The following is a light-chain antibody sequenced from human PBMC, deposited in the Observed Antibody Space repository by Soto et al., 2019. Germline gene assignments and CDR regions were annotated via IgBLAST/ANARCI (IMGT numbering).Light chain of an antibody. CDR3: QQYNSYSST. CDR1: QSIGNW. V-gene: IGKV1-5*01. Sequence: DIQMTQSPSTLSASVGDRVTITSRASQSIGNWLAWYQQKPGKAPKLLIYDASSLESGVPSRFSGSGSGTEFTLTISSLQPDDFATYYCQQYNSYSSTFGHGTKVEVK. J-gene: IGKJ1*01. CDR2: DAS.